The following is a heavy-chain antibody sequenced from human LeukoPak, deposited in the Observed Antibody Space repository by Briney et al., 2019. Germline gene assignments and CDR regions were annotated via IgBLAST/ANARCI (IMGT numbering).Heavy chain of an antibody. V-gene: IGHV4-4*07. D-gene: IGHD5/OR15-5a*01. J-gene: IGHJ4*02. CDR3: ARKSLRQNYFDY. Sequence: SETLSLTCTVSGGSISSYYWNWIRQPAGKGLEWIGRLHSSGSTNYSRSLKSRVTLSLDTSKTQFSLNLSSVTAADTAVYYCARKSLRQNYFDYWGQGILVTVSS. CDR2: LHSSGST. CDR1: GGSISSYY.